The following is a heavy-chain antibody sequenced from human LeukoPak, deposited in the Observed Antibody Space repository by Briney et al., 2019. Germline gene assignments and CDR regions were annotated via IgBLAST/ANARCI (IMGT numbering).Heavy chain of an antibody. D-gene: IGHD3-10*01. Sequence: PSETLSLTCAVYGGSFSGYYWSWIRRPPGKGLEWIGEINHSGSTNYNPSLKSRVTISVDRSKNQFSLKLSSVTAADTAVYYCARDLGDPSDYWGQGTLVTVSS. CDR1: GGSFSGYY. J-gene: IGHJ4*02. CDR3: ARDLGDPSDY. CDR2: INHSGST. V-gene: IGHV4-34*01.